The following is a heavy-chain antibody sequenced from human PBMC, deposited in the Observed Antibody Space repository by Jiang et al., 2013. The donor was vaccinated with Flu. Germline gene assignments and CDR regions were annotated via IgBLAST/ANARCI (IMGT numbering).Heavy chain of an antibody. CDR3: ARDAHDSSGYFQAFDI. Sequence: LVEVWGRAWSSLGGPVRLSCAASGFTFSSYSMNWVRQAPGKGLEWVSSISSSSSYIYYADSVKGRFTISRDNAKNSLYLQMNSLRAEDTAVYYCARDAHDSSGYFQAFDIWGQGTMVTVSS. V-gene: IGHV3-21*01. D-gene: IGHD3-22*01. CDR2: ISSSSSYI. CDR1: GFTFSSYS. J-gene: IGHJ3*02.